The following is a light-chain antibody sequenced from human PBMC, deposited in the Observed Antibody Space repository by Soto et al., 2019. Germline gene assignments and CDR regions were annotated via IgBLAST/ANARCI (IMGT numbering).Light chain of an antibody. V-gene: IGKV3-11*01. CDR1: QYINTR. Sequence: VFTQSPATLASFPGDRVTLSFRASQYINTRLAWYQHRPGQAPRLLIYQTSIRAAGIPARFSASGSGTDFTLTISDVQPEDFALYYCHQRQSWPRTFGQGTKVDIK. CDR2: QTS. CDR3: HQRQSWPRT. J-gene: IGKJ1*01.